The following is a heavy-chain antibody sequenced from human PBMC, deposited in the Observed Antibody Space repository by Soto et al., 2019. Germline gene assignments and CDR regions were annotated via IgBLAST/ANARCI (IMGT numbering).Heavy chain of an antibody. Sequence: QVQLVESGGGVVQPGGSLRLSCAASGFTFSSYGMHWVRQAPGKGLEWVAVIWYDGSNKYYADSVKGRFTISRDNSKNTLYLQMNSLRAEDTAVYYCAGGGERWLQLFQHWGQGTLVTVSS. CDR1: GFTFSSYG. J-gene: IGHJ1*01. CDR2: IWYDGSNK. V-gene: IGHV3-33*01. D-gene: IGHD5-12*01. CDR3: AGGGERWLQLFQH.